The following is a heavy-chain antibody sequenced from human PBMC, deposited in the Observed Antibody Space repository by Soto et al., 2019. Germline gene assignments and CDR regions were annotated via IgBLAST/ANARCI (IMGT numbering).Heavy chain of an antibody. CDR1: GGSITSYY. CDR3: ARQEGRYCSGGSCYGAYYFDY. Sequence: SETLSLTCTVSGGSITSYYWSWIRQPPGKGLEWIGYIYYSGSTNYNPSLKSRVTISVDTSKNQFSLKLSSVTAADTAVYYCARQEGRYCSGGSCYGAYYFDYWGQGTLVTVSS. V-gene: IGHV4-59*08. J-gene: IGHJ4*02. D-gene: IGHD2-15*01. CDR2: IYYSGST.